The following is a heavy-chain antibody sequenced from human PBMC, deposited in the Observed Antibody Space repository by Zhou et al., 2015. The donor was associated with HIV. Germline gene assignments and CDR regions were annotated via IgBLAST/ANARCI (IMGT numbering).Heavy chain of an antibody. CDR1: GGTFSSYA. CDR2: IIPIFGTS. CDR3: ARSLAAAAGYWYFDL. D-gene: IGHD6-13*01. J-gene: IGHJ2*01. Sequence: QVQLVQSGAEVKKPGSSVKVSCKASGGTFSSYAISWVRQAPGQGLEWMGGIIPIFGTSNYAQKFQGRVTITADESTSTAYMDLSSLRSEDTAIYYCARSLAAAAGYWYFDLWGRGTLVTVSS. V-gene: IGHV1-69*01.